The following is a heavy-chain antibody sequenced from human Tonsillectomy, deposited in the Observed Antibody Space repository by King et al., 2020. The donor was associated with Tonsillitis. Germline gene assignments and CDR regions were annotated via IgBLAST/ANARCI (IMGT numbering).Heavy chain of an antibody. D-gene: IGHD2-15*01. Sequence: TLKESGPTLVKPTQTLTLTCTFSGFSLNTSGVGVGWIRQPPGKALEWLALIYWNDDKRYSPSLKSRLTITKDTSKNQVVLTMTNMDPVDTATYYCAQVQGIGGGRPPFDYWGQGSLGTVSA. CDR2: IYWNDDK. V-gene: IGHV2-5*01. J-gene: IGHJ4*02. CDR1: GFSLNTSGVG. CDR3: AQVQGIGGGRPPFDY.